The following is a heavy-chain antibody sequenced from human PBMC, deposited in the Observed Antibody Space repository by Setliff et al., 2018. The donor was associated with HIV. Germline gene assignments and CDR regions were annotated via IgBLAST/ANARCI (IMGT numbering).Heavy chain of an antibody. Sequence: GGSLRLSCEASGFSVTDTYTGWVRQAPGKGLEWVTVMYKGGKTYYADFVKGRFTIARDDSKNTVSLQMTNRGTGDTATYYCAKGGYGGAYYVAGYWGQGTLVTVSS. V-gene: IGHV3-66*02. J-gene: IGHJ4*02. CDR3: AKGGYGGAYYVAGY. CDR2: MYKGGKT. D-gene: IGHD5-18*01. CDR1: GFSVTDTY.